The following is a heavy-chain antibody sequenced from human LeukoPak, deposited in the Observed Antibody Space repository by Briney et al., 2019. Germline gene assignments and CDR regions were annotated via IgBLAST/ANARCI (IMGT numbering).Heavy chain of an antibody. D-gene: IGHD6-13*01. CDR2: IYYSGST. CDR3: ARGGYSSSSFCFDY. V-gene: IGHV4-59*01. J-gene: IGHJ4*02. Sequence: PSETLSLTCTVSGGSISSYYWSWIRQPPGKGLEWIGYIYYSGSTTYNPSLKSRVTISVDTSKNQFSLKLSSVTAADTAVYYCARGGYSSSSFCFDYWGQGTLVTVSS. CDR1: GGSISSYY.